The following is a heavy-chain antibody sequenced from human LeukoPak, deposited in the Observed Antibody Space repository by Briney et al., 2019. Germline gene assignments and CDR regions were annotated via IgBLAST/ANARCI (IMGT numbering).Heavy chain of an antibody. CDR2: ISYNGAT. Sequence: SATLSLTCTVSRDFISGYYWIWVRQPPEKGLEWIGYISYNGATNYNPSLKGRDAISIDTSKKHFSLKLSSVTAADTAVYYCAEGYNPYYFDYWGQGALVTVSS. D-gene: IGHD1-14*01. V-gene: IGHV4-59*01. CDR3: AEGYNPYYFDY. CDR1: RDFISGYY. J-gene: IGHJ4*02.